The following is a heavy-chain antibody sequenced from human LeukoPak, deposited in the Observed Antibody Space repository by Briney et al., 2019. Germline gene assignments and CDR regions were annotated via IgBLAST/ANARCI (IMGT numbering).Heavy chain of an antibody. CDR1: GFTFNNYG. V-gene: IGHV3-23*01. Sequence: GGSLRPSCAASGFTFNNYGMIWVRQAPGKGLEWVSAISGSGGNTYYADSVKGRFTISRDNSKNTLYLQMNSRRFEDTAVYYCANVFSGSWYHDYWGQGTLVTVSS. CDR2: ISGSGGNT. D-gene: IGHD6-13*01. CDR3: ANVFSGSWYHDY. J-gene: IGHJ4*02.